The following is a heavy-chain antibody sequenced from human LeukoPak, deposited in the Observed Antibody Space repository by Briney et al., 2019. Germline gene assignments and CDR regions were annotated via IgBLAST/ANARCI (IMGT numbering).Heavy chain of an antibody. D-gene: IGHD6-19*01. V-gene: IGHV1-8*03. CDR1: GYTFTSYD. Sequence: ASVKVSCKASGYTFTSYDINWVRQATGQGLEWMGYVNPSSGKTGYAEKFQGRVTITRNTSISTAYMELSSLRSEDTALYYCARQKYSSGSYGVYYYYMDVWGKGTTVTVSS. J-gene: IGHJ6*03. CDR2: VNPSSGKT. CDR3: ARQKYSSGSYGVYYYYMDV.